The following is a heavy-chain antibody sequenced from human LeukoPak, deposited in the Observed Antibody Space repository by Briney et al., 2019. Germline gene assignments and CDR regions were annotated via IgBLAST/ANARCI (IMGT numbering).Heavy chain of an antibody. V-gene: IGHV1-69*06. CDR1: GGTFSSYA. D-gene: IGHD5-18*01. CDR2: IIPIFGTA. CDR3: ARDGVDTAMVYFDY. J-gene: IGHJ4*02. Sequence: ASVKVSCKASGGTFSSYAISWVRQAPGQGLEWMGGIIPIFGTANYAQKFQGRVTITADKSTSTAYMELSSLRSEDTAVYYCARDGVDTAMVYFDYWGQGTLATVSS.